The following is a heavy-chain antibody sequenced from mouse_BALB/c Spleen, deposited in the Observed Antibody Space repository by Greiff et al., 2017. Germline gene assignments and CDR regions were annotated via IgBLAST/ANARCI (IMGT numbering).Heavy chain of an antibody. CDR3: ASGPAWFAY. CDR1: GYSITSDYA. J-gene: IGHJ3*01. Sequence: EVQLQESGPGLVKPSQSLSLTCTVTGYSITSDYAWNWIRQFPGNKLEWMGYISYSGSTSYNPSLKSRISITRDTSKNQFFLQLNSVTTEDTATYYCASGPAWFAYWGQGTLVTVSA. CDR2: ISYSGST. V-gene: IGHV3-2*02.